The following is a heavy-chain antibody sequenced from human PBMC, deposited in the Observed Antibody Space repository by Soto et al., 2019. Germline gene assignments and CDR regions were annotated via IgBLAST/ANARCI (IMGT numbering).Heavy chain of an antibody. J-gene: IGHJ4*02. CDR1: GYTFTSYD. V-gene: IGHV1-8*01. D-gene: IGHD4-17*01. Sequence: QVQLVQSGAEVKKPGASVKVSCKASGYTFTSYDINWVRQATGQGVEWMGWMNPNSGNTGYAQKFQGIVTMTKNTNKRTAYIELSSLRSDDTAVYYCARTLYGDNVDYWGQGTLVTVSS. CDR3: ARTLYGDNVDY. CDR2: MNPNSGNT.